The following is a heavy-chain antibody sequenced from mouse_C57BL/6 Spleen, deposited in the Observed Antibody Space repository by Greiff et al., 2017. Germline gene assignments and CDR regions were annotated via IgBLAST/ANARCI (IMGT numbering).Heavy chain of an antibody. V-gene: IGHV14-1*01. CDR2: IDPEDGDT. CDR3: TKIYYYSSSYWYFDV. CDR1: GFNIKDYY. D-gene: IGHD1-1*01. J-gene: IGHJ1*03. Sequence: VQLKQSGAELVRPGASVKLSCTASGFNIKDYYMHWVKQRPEQGLEWIGRIDPEDGDTEYAPEFQGKATMTADTSSNTAYLQLSSLTSEDTAVYYCTKIYYYSSSYWYFDVWGTGTTVTVSS.